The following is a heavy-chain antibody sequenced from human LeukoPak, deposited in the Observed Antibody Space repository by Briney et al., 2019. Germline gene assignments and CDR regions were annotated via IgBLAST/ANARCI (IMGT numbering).Heavy chain of an antibody. CDR1: GGSITNNNYY. V-gene: IGHV4-39*01. CDR3: ARQRWVYAGPDY. CDR2: IYHNGNT. D-gene: IGHD2-8*01. J-gene: IGHJ4*02. Sequence: SETLSLTCSVSGGSITNNNYYWGWIRQSQGTGLEWLGRIYHNGNTVYNPPLQSRVTISVDTSKNQFFLKLTSVSAADTAVYYCARQRWVYAGPDYWGQGTLVTVS.